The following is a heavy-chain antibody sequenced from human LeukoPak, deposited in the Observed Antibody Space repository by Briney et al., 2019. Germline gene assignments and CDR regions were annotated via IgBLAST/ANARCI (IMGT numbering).Heavy chain of an antibody. CDR2: INHSGST. J-gene: IGHJ3*02. D-gene: IGHD2-8*01. CDR1: GGSFSGYY. Sequence: PSETLSLTCAVYGGSFSGYYWSWIRQPPGKGLEWIGEINHSGSTNYNPSLKSRVTISVDTSKNQFSLKLSSVNAADTAVYYCARGGLMVYAVRVQNDVFDIWGQGTMVTVSS. CDR3: ARGGLMVYAVRVQNDVFDI. V-gene: IGHV4-34*01.